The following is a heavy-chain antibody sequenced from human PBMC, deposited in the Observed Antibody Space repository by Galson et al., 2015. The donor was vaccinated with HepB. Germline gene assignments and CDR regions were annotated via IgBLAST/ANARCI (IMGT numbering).Heavy chain of an antibody. CDR3: ARDAQPLIYYYDSSAPYFDY. J-gene: IGHJ4*02. CDR1: GGTFSSYG. D-gene: IGHD3-22*01. Sequence: SCKASGGTFSSYGMHWVRQAPGKGLEWVAFIRYDGSNKYYADSVKGRFTISRDNSKNTLYLQMNSLRSDDTAVYYCARDAQPLIYYYDSSAPYFDYWGQGTLVTVSS. CDR2: IRYDGSNK. V-gene: IGHV3-30*02.